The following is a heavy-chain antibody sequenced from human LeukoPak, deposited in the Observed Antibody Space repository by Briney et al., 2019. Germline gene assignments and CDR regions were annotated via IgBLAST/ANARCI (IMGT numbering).Heavy chain of an antibody. Sequence: SGPTLAKPTQTLTLTCTFSGFSLSTTGVGVGWIRQPPGKALEWLALIYWDDDKRYSPSLKSRLTITKDTSKNRVVLTLTNVDPVDTATYYCAHRGSSGWSGYFDYWGQGTLVTVSS. V-gene: IGHV2-5*02. CDR2: IYWDDDK. CDR3: AHRGSSGWSGYFDY. CDR1: GFSLSTTGVG. D-gene: IGHD6-19*01. J-gene: IGHJ4*02.